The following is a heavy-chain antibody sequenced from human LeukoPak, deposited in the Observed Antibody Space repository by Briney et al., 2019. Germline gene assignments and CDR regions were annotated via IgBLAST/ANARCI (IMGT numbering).Heavy chain of an antibody. CDR3: ARETYSSVDSGIDY. V-gene: IGHV4-34*01. CDR1: GGSFSGYY. J-gene: IGHJ4*02. D-gene: IGHD6-19*01. Sequence: SETLSLTCAVYGGSFSGYYWSWIRQPPGKGLEWIGEINHSGSTNYNPPLKSRVTISVDTSKNQFSLKLSSVTAADTAVYYCARETYSSVDSGIDYWGQGTLVTVSS. CDR2: INHSGST.